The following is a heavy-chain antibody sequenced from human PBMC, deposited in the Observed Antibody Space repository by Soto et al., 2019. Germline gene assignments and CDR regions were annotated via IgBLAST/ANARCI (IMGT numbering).Heavy chain of an antibody. CDR1: GFTFSSYA. J-gene: IGHJ4*02. Sequence: GGSLRLSCAASGFTFSSYAMSWVRQAPGKGLEWASAISGSGGSTYYADSVKGRFTISRDNSKNTLYLQMNSLRAEDTAVYYCAKDGVDYDILTGYYKWAYYVDYWGQGTLVTVSS. CDR3: AKDGVDYDILTGYYKWAYYVDY. CDR2: ISGSGGST. V-gene: IGHV3-23*01. D-gene: IGHD3-9*01.